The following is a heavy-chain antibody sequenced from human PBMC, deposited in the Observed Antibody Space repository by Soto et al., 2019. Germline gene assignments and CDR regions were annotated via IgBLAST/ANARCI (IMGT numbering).Heavy chain of an antibody. CDR3: ARQSLTSRHFDY. J-gene: IGHJ4*02. CDR2: INHRGSA. D-gene: IGHD6-6*01. CDR1: GGSFSGAY. V-gene: IGHV4-34*01. Sequence: ETLSLTCAVYGGSFSGAYWSWIRQTPGKGLEWIGEINHRGSAIYNPSLKSRVTISVDASKNQFSLRVTSVTAADTAVYYCARQSLTSRHFDYWGQGTPVTVSS.